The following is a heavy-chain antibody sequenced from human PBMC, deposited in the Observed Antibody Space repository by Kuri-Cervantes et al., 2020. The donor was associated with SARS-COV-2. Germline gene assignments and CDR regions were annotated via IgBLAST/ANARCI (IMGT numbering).Heavy chain of an antibody. Sequence: SETLSLTCAVYGGSFSDHYMDWIRQPPGKGLEWIGSIYHSGSTYYNPSLKSRVTISVDTSKNQFSLKLSSVTAADTAVYYCARDSPNYAVRDYYYYYGMDVWGQGTTVTVSS. CDR1: GGSFSDHY. V-gene: IGHV4-38-2*02. D-gene: IGHD4/OR15-4a*01. J-gene: IGHJ6*02. CDR3: ARDSPNYAVRDYYYYYGMDV. CDR2: IYHSGST.